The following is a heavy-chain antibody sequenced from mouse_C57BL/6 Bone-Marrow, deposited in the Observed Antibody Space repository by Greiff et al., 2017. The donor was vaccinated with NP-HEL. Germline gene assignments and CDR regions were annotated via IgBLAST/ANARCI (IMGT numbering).Heavy chain of an antibody. CDR1: GYTFTSYW. V-gene: IGHV1-64*01. CDR3: ARSDYGSSSHWYFDV. Sequence: QVQLQQPGAELVKPGASVKLSCKASGYTFTSYWMHWVKQRPGQGLEWIGMIHPNSGSTNYNEKFKSKATLTVDKSSSTAYMQLSSLTSEDSAVYYCARSDYGSSSHWYFDVWGTGTTVTVSS. CDR2: IHPNSGST. J-gene: IGHJ1*03. D-gene: IGHD1-1*01.